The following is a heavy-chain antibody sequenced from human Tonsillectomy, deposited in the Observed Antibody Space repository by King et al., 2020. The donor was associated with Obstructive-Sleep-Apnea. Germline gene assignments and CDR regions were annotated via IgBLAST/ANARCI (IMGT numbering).Heavy chain of an antibody. Sequence: QLQLQESGPGLVKPSETLSLTCTVSGGSISSSSYYWGWIRQPPGKGLEWIGSIYYSGSTYYNPSLESRVTISVDTSKNQFSLKLSSVTAADTAVYYCASPVYGDYWYFDLWGRGTLVTVSS. D-gene: IGHD4-17*01. J-gene: IGHJ2*01. CDR3: ASPVYGDYWYFDL. V-gene: IGHV4-39*07. CDR2: IYYSGST. CDR1: GGSISSSSYY.